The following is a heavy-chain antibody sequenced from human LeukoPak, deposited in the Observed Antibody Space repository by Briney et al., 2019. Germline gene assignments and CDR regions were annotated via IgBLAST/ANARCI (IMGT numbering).Heavy chain of an antibody. CDR3: ARHVLDINSSGVDY. D-gene: IGHD6-19*01. V-gene: IGHV4-39*01. CDR1: GGSISSSSYY. Sequence: PPETLSLTCTVSGGSISSSSYYWGWIRQPPGKGLEWIGSIYYSGSTYYNPSLKSRVTISVDTSKNQFSLKLSSVTAADTAVYYCARHVLDINSSGVDYWGQGTLVTVSS. J-gene: IGHJ4*02. CDR2: IYYSGST.